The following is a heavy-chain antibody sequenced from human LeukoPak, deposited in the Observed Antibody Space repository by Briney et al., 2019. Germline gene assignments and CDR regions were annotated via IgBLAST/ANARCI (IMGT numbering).Heavy chain of an antibody. Sequence: ASVKVSCKASGYTFTSYDINWVRQATGQGLEWMGWMNPNSGNTGYAQKFQGRVTMTRNTSISTAYMELSSLRPEDTAVYYCARGLRRNRRYYFDYWGQGTLVTVSS. J-gene: IGHJ4*02. D-gene: IGHD4-17*01. V-gene: IGHV1-8*01. CDR3: ARGLRRNRRYYFDY. CDR1: GYTFTSYD. CDR2: MNPNSGNT.